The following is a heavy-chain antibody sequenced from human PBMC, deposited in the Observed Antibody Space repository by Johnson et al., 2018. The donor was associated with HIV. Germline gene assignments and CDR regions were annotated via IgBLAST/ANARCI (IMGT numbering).Heavy chain of an antibody. J-gene: IGHJ3*02. CDR3: ARDRWLGDAFDI. Sequence: VQLVESGGGLVQPGESLRLSCVVSGFTVSSSYLTWVRQAPGKGLEWVSLIYSSGTTDYADSVQGRFTISRDNSKNTLYLQMNSLRPDDSAVYYCARDRWLGDAFDIWGQGTMVTVSS. D-gene: IGHD6-19*01. CDR2: IYSSGTT. CDR1: GFTVSSSY. V-gene: IGHV3-66*02.